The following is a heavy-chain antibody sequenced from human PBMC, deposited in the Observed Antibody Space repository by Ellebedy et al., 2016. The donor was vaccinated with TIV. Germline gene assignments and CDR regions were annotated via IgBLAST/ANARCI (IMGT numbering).Heavy chain of an antibody. CDR1: GFSVSSNY. CDR2: IYTGDIT. V-gene: IGHV3-53*01. Sequence: GESLKISCAASGFSVSSNYVSWVRQAPGKGLEWVSYIYTGDITYHADSVKGRFTISRDNSKNTVSLQMNSLRVEDTAVYYCARVRSSAFEIWGQGTMVTVSS. J-gene: IGHJ3*02. CDR3: ARVRSSAFEI.